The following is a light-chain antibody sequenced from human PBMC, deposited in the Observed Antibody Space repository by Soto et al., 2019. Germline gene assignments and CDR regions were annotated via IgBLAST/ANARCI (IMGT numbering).Light chain of an antibody. V-gene: IGLV1-40*01. Sequence: VLTQPPSVSGAPGQRVTISCTGSSSNIGAAYDVHWYQQFPGTAPKLLIYVNSNRPSGVPDRFSGSTSGTSASLAITGLLTEDEADYYCQSYDSSLSASVFGGGTQLTVL. J-gene: IGLJ2*01. CDR1: SSNIGAAYD. CDR2: VNS. CDR3: QSYDSSLSASV.